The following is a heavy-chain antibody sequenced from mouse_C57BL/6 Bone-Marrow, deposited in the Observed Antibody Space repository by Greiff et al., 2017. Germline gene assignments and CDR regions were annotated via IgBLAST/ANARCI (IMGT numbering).Heavy chain of an antibody. Sequence: EVKLMESGGGLVKPGGSLKLSCAASGFTFSSYAMSWVRQTPEKRLEWVATISDGGSYTYSPDNVKGRFPISRDNAKTTLYLQMSHLKSEDTSMYFCARGDCYPYAMDYWGQGPSVTVSS. D-gene: IGHD2-3*01. CDR1: GFTFSSYA. CDR3: ARGDCYPYAMDY. V-gene: IGHV5-4*03. J-gene: IGHJ4*01. CDR2: ISDGGSYT.